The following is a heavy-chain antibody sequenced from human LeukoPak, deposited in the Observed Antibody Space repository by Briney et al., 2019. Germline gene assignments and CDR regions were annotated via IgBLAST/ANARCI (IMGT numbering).Heavy chain of an antibody. CDR3: AKEALLWFGELSNYYMDV. CDR2: IRYDGSNK. Sequence: GGSLRLSCAASGFTFSSYGMHWVRQAPGKGLEWVAFIRYDGSNKYYADSVKGRFTISRDNSKNTLYLQMNSLRAEDTAVYYCAKEALLWFGELSNYYMDVWGKGTTVTISS. D-gene: IGHD3-10*01. V-gene: IGHV3-30*02. CDR1: GFTFSSYG. J-gene: IGHJ6*03.